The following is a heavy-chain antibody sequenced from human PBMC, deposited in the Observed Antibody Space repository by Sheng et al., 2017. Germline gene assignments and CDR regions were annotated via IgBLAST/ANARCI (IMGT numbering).Heavy chain of an antibody. V-gene: IGHV4-39*07. CDR3: ARAFGAYSYGLGSQRNWFDP. D-gene: IGHD5-18*01. Sequence: QLQLQESGPGLVKPSETLSLTCTVSGGSISSSSYYWGWIRQPPGKGLEWIGSIYYSGSTYYNPSLKSRVTISVDTSKNQFSLKLSSVTAADTAVYYCARAFGAYSYGLGSQRNWFDPWGQGNPWSPSPQ. CDR1: GGSISSSSYY. CDR2: IYYSGST. J-gene: IGHJ5*02.